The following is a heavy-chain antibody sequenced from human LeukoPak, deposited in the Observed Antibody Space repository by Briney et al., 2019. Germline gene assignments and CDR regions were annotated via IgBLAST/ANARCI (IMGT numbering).Heavy chain of an antibody. D-gene: IGHD3-22*01. CDR2: ISSSGST. V-gene: IGHV4-61*02. Sequence: SETLSLTCTVSGDSISSGDYYWSWIRQPAGEGLEWIGRISSSGSTNYNPSLKSRVTISVDTSKNQFSLKLSSVTAADTAVYFCARGPYSYDSSGAFDIWGQGTMVTVSS. CDR3: ARGPYSYDSSGAFDI. CDR1: GDSISSGDYY. J-gene: IGHJ3*02.